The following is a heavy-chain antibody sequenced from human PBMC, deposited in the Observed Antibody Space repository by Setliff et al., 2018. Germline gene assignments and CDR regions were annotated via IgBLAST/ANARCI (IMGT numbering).Heavy chain of an antibody. D-gene: IGHD1-26*01. CDR1: GFIFSSYG. Sequence: PGGSLRLSCATSGFIFSSYGMHWVRQAPGKGLEWVAFIGYDGSEKYYGDSVKGRFTISRDNAKNSLYLQMNSLRAEDTAVYYCANWDGAFWGRGTLVTVSS. J-gene: IGHJ4*02. CDR3: ANWDGAF. CDR2: IGYDGSEK. V-gene: IGHV3-30*02.